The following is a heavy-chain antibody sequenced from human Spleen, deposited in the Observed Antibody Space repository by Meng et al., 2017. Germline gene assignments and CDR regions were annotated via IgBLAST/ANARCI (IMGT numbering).Heavy chain of an antibody. D-gene: IGHD6-13*01. CDR2: IDPKTGDT. V-gene: IGHV1-2*06. CDR1: GYNFPDYY. J-gene: IGHJ4*02. Sequence: GQLWQVGAEVKKPGAPVKVSCKPSGYNFPDYYIHWVRRAPGQGLEWMGRIDPKTGDTHYALKFQGRVTMTGDTSISTAYMELSGLRSDDTAMYYCVRDEDISAAGKLFGDYWGQGTLVTVSS. CDR3: VRDEDISAAGKLFGDY.